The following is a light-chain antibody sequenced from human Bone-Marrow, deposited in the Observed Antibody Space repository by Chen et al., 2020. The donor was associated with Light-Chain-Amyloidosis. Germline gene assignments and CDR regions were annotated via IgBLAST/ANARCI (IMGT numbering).Light chain of an antibody. CDR2: EHD. CDR3: QSYQGSSQGV. CDR1: SGSIATNY. Sequence: NFMLTQPHSVSESPGKTVIISCTRSSGSIATNYVQWYQQRPGSSPTTVIYEHDQRPSGVPDRFSGSIDRSSNAASLTISGLKSEDEADYCCQSYQGSSQGVFGGGTKLTVL. V-gene: IGLV6-57*01. J-gene: IGLJ3*02.